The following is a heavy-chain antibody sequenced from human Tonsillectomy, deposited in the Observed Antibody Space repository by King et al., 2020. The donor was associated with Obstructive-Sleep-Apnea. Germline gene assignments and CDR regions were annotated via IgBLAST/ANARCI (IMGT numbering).Heavy chain of an antibody. CDR1: GGSISSGNYY. CDR3: ARGYSGYESV. Sequence: VPLQESGPGLVKPSQTLSLTCTVSGGSISSGNYYWRWIRQHPGKGLEWIGYIYYSGSTYYNPSLKSRVIMSVDTSKNQFSLKMSSVTAADTAVYYCARGYSGYESVWGQGTTVTVSS. V-gene: IGHV4-31*03. J-gene: IGHJ6*02. CDR2: IYYSGST. D-gene: IGHD5-12*01.